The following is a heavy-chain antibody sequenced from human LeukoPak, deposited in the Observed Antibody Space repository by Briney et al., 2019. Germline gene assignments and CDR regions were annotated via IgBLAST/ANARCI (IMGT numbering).Heavy chain of an antibody. CDR3: AKGQRWELPLDY. V-gene: IGHV3-23*01. J-gene: IGHJ4*02. Sequence: PGGSLRLSCAASGFTFNNYAMSWVRQGPGKGLEWVSAFSGSNNNTYYADSVKSRFTISRDNSKNTLYLQMNSLRAEDTALYYCAKGQRWELPLDYWGQGTLVTVSS. CDR1: GFTFNNYA. D-gene: IGHD2-15*01. CDR2: FSGSNNNT.